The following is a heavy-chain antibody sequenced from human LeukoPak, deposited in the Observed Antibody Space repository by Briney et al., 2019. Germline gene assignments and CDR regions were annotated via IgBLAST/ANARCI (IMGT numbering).Heavy chain of an antibody. J-gene: IGHJ4*02. Sequence: GGSLRLPCAASEFTFGSYAMSWVRQAPGKGLEWVSAISGSAGGTYYADSVKGRFTISRDNSKNTLYLLMHSLRAEDTAVYYCAKGAGYSGHDLSSYFDYWGQGILVTVSS. CDR2: ISGSAGGT. D-gene: IGHD5-12*01. V-gene: IGHV3-23*01. CDR3: AKGAGYSGHDLSSYFDY. CDR1: EFTFGSYA.